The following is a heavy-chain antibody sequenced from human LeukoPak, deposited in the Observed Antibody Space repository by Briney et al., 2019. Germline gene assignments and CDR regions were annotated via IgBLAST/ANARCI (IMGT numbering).Heavy chain of an antibody. V-gene: IGHV3-23*01. CDR2: IHGSVSGSAGST. CDR1: GFSFSSYA. Sequence: GGSLRLSCVASGFSFSSYAMAWVRQAPGKGLEWVSSIHGSVSGSAGSTYFADSVKGRFTISRDNSKNTLYLQMNSLRAEDTAVYYCAKDPSGSILSPHDYWGQGTLVTVSS. CDR3: AKDPSGSILSPHDY. J-gene: IGHJ4*02. D-gene: IGHD5-12*01.